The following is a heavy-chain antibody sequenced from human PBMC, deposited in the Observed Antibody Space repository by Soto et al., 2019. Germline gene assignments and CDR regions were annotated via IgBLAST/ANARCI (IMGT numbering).Heavy chain of an antibody. J-gene: IGHJ3*02. V-gene: IGHV4-61*01. CDR3: ARGFSLVVVTVDALDI. CDR1: GGSVSSGSYY. Sequence: SETXSLTCTVSGGSVSSGSYYWSWIRQPPGKGLEWIGYIYYSGSTNYNPSLKSRVTISVDTSKNQFSLKLSSVTAADTAVYYCARGFSLVVVTVDALDIWGQGTMVTVSS. D-gene: IGHD2-21*02. CDR2: IYYSGST.